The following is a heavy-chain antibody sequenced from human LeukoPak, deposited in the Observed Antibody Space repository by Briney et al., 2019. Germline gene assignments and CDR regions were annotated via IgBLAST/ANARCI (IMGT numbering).Heavy chain of an antibody. CDR1: GGSISRSSYF. D-gene: IGHD6-19*01. Sequence: PSETLSLTCTVSGGSISRSSYFWGWIRQPPGKGLEWIGSIHYSGSTYYNPSLKSRVTISVDTSKNQFSLKLSSVTAADTAVYYCAKQAVADTPDWFDPWGQGTLVTVSS. CDR2: IHYSGST. CDR3: AKQAVADTPDWFDP. J-gene: IGHJ5*02. V-gene: IGHV4-39*01.